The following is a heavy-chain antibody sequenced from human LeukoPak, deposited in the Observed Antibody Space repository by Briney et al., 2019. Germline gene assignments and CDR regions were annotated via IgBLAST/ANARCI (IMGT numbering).Heavy chain of an antibody. CDR3: ATCSGGSCNYYYYYMDV. Sequence: SVKVSCKASGGTFSSYAISWVRQAPGQGLEWMGGIIPIFGTANYAQKSQGRVTITADKSTSTAYMELSSLRSEDTAVYYCATCSGGSCNYYYYYMDVWGKGTTVTVSS. CDR2: IIPIFGTA. D-gene: IGHD2-15*01. CDR1: GGTFSSYA. J-gene: IGHJ6*03. V-gene: IGHV1-69*06.